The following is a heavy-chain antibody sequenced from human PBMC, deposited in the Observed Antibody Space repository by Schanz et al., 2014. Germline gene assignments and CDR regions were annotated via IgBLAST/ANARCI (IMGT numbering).Heavy chain of an antibody. J-gene: IGHJ6*02. CDR2: ISVYHGHT. Sequence: QVQLVQSGGEVKKPGASATVSCKASGYTFNNHGISWVRQAPGQGLEWMGWISVYHGHTNYAEKVHGRVTMTTDTSTSTAYMELRSLISDDTAVYYCVRDAGWAFGDYHGRDVWRQGTSVTVAS. CDR1: GYTFNNHG. CDR3: VRDAGWAFGDYHGRDV. V-gene: IGHV1-18*01. D-gene: IGHD3-10*01.